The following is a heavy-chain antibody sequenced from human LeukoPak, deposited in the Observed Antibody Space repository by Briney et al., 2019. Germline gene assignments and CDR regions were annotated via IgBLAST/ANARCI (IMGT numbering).Heavy chain of an antibody. V-gene: IGHV3-48*03. J-gene: IGHJ5*02. CDR3: ARITIFGVVIIWETFDP. Sequence: PGGSLRLSXAASGFTFSSYEMNWVRQAPGKGLEWVSYISSSGSTIYYADSVKGRFTISRDNAKNSLYLQMNSLRAKDTAVYYCARITIFGVVIIWETFDPWGQGTLVTVSS. D-gene: IGHD3-3*01. CDR2: ISSSGSTI. CDR1: GFTFSSYE.